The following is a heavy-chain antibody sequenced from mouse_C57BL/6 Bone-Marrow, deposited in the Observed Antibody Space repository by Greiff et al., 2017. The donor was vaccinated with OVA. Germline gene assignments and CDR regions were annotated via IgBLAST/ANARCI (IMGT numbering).Heavy chain of an antibody. CDR2: IDPENGDT. Sequence: EVKLMESGAELVRPGASVKLSCTASGFNIKDDYMHWVKQRPEQGLEWIGWIDPENGDTEYASKFQGKATITADTSSNTAYLQLSSLTSEDTAGYYCTTAYYSNYFAYWGQGTLVTVSA. CDR3: TTAYYSNYFAY. CDR1: GFNIKDDY. J-gene: IGHJ3*01. D-gene: IGHD2-5*01. V-gene: IGHV14-4*01.